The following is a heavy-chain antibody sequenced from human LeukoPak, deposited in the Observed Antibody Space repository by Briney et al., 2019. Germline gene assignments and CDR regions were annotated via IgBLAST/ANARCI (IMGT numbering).Heavy chain of an antibody. CDR1: GFTFSSYA. CDR2: ISGSGGST. J-gene: IGHJ4*02. V-gene: IGHV3-23*01. Sequence: GGSLRLSCAASGFTFSSYAMSWVRQAPGKGLEWVSTISGSGGSTYFADSVKGRFTISRDNSRNTLYLQMNSLRAEDTAVYYCAKEWGYSYGSLDYWGQGTLVTVSS. CDR3: AKEWGYSYGSLDY. D-gene: IGHD5-18*01.